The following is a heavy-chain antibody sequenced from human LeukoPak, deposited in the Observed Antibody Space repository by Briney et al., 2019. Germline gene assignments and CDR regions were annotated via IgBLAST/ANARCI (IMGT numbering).Heavy chain of an antibody. CDR3: ARSCSSTSCQTDAFDI. CDR1: GFTFSSYD. J-gene: IGHJ3*02. D-gene: IGHD2-2*01. V-gene: IGHV3-13*01. Sequence: QSGGSLRLSCAASGFTFSSYDMHWVRHATGKGLEWVSAIGTAGDTYYPGSVKGRFTISRENAKNSLYLQMNSLRAGDTAVYYCARSCSSTSCQTDAFDIWGQGTMVTVSS. CDR2: IGTAGDT.